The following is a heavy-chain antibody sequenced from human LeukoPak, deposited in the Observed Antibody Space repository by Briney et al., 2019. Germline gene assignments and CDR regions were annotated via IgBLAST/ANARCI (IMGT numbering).Heavy chain of an antibody. CDR3: ASGRVGACFDY. CDR1: GFTFSSYR. CDR2: IKQDGSEK. Sequence: GGSLRLSCAASGFTFSSYRMSWVRQAPGKGLEWVANIKQDGSEKYYVDSVKGRFTISRDNAKNSLYLQMNSLRAEDTAVYYCASGRVGACFDYWGQGTLVTVSS. D-gene: IGHD1-26*01. V-gene: IGHV3-7*01. J-gene: IGHJ4*02.